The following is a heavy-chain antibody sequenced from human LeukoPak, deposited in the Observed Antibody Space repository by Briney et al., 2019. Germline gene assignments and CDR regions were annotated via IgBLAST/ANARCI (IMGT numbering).Heavy chain of an antibody. J-gene: IGHJ1*01. Sequence: SGPTLVNPTQTLTLTCTFSGFSLSTSGVGVGWIRQPPGKALEWLALIYWNDDKRYSPSLKSRLTITKDTSKNQVVLTMTNMDPVDTATYYYAHMGSGSYYNYAEYFQHWGQGTLVTVSS. D-gene: IGHD3-10*01. CDR3: AHMGSGSYYNYAEYFQH. CDR2: IYWNDDK. CDR1: GFSLSTSGVG. V-gene: IGHV2-5*01.